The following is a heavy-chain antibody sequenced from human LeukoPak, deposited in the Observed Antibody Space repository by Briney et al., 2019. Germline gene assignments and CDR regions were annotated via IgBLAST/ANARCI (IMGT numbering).Heavy chain of an antibody. Sequence: SETLSLTCAVYGGSFSTYYWSWIRQPPGKGLEWIGEINHSGSTNYNPSFKSRGTISVDTSKNQFSLKLSSVTAADTAVYYCARGRHYYDSSGYYYNYWGQGTLVTVSS. CDR1: GGSFSTYY. D-gene: IGHD3-22*01. CDR3: ARGRHYYDSSGYYYNY. CDR2: INHSGST. V-gene: IGHV4-34*01. J-gene: IGHJ4*02.